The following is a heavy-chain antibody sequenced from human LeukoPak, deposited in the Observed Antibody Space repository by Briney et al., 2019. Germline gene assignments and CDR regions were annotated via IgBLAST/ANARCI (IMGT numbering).Heavy chain of an antibody. D-gene: IGHD1-26*01. CDR2: INHSGST. Sequence: PSETLSLTCAVYGGSFSGYYWSWIRQPPGKGLEWIGEINHSGSTNYNPSLKSRVTISVDTSKNQFSLKLSSVTAADTAVYYCASGSRSYGFDYWGQGTLVTVSS. CDR1: GGSFSGYY. J-gene: IGHJ4*02. V-gene: IGHV4-34*01. CDR3: ASGSRSYGFDY.